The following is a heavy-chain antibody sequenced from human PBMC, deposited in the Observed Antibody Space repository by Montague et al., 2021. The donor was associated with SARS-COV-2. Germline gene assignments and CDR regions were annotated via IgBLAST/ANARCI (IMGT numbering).Heavy chain of an antibody. J-gene: IGHJ4*02. Sequence: SLRLSCAGSGFTFSNYDMHWVRQAPGKGLEWISDISSSGSTTYYIDSVKGRFTISRDNAKNSLYLQMNSLRAEDTAVYYCAREGFTGKYVEYWGQGTLVTVSS. CDR2: ISSSGSTT. CDR1: GFTFSNYD. D-gene: IGHD2-8*02. V-gene: IGHV3-48*03. CDR3: AREGFTGKYVEY.